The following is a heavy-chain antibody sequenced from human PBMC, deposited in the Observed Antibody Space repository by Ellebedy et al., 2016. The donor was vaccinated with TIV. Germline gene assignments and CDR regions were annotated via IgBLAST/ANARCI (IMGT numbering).Heavy chain of an antibody. CDR1: GGSFSGYY. CDR2: INHSGST. V-gene: IGHV4-34*01. Sequence: SETLSLTXAVYGGSFSGYYWSWIRQPPGKGLEWIGEINHSGSTNYNPSLKSRVTISVDTSKNQFSLKLSSVTAADTAVYYCASGKYYYDSSGYFDYWGQGTLVTVSS. D-gene: IGHD3-22*01. J-gene: IGHJ4*02. CDR3: ASGKYYYDSSGYFDY.